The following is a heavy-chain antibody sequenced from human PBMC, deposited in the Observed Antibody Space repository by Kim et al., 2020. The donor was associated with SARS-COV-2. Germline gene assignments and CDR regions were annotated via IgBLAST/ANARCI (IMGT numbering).Heavy chain of an antibody. D-gene: IGHD2-2*02. CDR1: GFTFSSYG. Sequence: GGSLRLSCAASGFTFSSYGMHWVRQAPGKGLEWVAVISYDGSNKYYADSVKGRFTISRDNSKNTLYLQMNSLRAEDTAVNYCAKGSADIPFDYWGQGTLV. V-gene: IGHV3-30*18. J-gene: IGHJ4*02. CDR3: AKGSADIPFDY. CDR2: ISYDGSNK.